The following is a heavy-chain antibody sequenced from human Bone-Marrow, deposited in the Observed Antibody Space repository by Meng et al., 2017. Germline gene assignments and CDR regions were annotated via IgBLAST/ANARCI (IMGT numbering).Heavy chain of an antibody. V-gene: IGHV3-30*04. D-gene: IGHD4-23*01. CDR2: VSSDGNNR. J-gene: IGHJ3*01. Sequence: GESLKISCVASGFNFSPYTLHWVRQAPGKGLEWMGVVSSDGNNRFYADSVKGRFTISRDNTNSTLYLQMDSLREDDSAVYSCALDYGGNSDVFNLWGQGTRVTVSS. CDR1: GFNFSPYT. CDR3: ALDYGGNSDVFNL.